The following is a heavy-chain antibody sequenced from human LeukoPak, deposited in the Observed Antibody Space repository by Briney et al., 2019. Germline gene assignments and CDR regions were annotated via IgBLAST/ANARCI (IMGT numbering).Heavy chain of an antibody. CDR3: ARTDWRELPKPDY. CDR2: IYYSGST. J-gene: IGHJ4*02. Sequence: SQTLSLTCTVSGGSISSGSYYWSWIRQPAGKGLEWIGSIYYSGSTYYNPSLKSRVTISVDTSKNQFSLKLSSVTAADTAVYYCARTDWRELPKPDYWGQGTLVTVSS. V-gene: IGHV4-39*01. D-gene: IGHD1-26*01. CDR1: GGSISSGSYY.